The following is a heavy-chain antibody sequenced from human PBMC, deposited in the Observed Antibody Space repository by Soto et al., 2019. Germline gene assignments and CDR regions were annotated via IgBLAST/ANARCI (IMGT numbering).Heavy chain of an antibody. CDR1: GYTFTDYG. D-gene: IGHD1-26*01. CDR3: ARRVGATYYGMDV. J-gene: IGHJ6*02. Sequence: QVQLVQSGAEVKKPGASVKVSCRASGYTFTDYGISWVRQAPGQGLEWMAWISAYNGITNYAQNLQGRLTMTTDTSTSTAYMELRSLRSDDSAVHYCARRVGATYYGMDVWGQGTTVTVSS. CDR2: ISAYNGIT. V-gene: IGHV1-18*04.